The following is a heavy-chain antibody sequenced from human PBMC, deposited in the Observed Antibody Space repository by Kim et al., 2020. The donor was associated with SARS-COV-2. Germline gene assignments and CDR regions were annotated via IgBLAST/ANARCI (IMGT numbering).Heavy chain of an antibody. CDR1: GFTVTSNL. CDR2: IYPGGST. J-gene: IGHJ3*02. D-gene: IGHD2-15*01. Sequence: GGSLRLSCAASGFTVTSNLMSWVRQAPGKGLEWVSVIYPGGSTYYADSVRGRFTITRDNSNNTLYLQMHTLTADDTAVYYCARICSGGTCYIHDAFDIWGQGTMVTVSS. CDR3: ARICSGGTCYIHDAFDI. V-gene: IGHV3-53*01.